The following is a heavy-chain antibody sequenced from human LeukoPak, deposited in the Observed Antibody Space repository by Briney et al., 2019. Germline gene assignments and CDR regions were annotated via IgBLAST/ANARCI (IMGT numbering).Heavy chain of an antibody. CDR2: ISSSAVPTK. D-gene: IGHD6-19*01. CDR3: AREGTDSGWSFFDN. CDR1: GFTFSSYE. Sequence: GGSLRLSCAASGFTFSSYEMNWVRQAPGKGLEWAAYISSSAVPTKYYAESVKGRFTISRDNAKNSVYLQMNSLRAEDTSVYYCAREGTDSGWSFFDNWGQGTLVTVSS. J-gene: IGHJ4*02. V-gene: IGHV3-48*03.